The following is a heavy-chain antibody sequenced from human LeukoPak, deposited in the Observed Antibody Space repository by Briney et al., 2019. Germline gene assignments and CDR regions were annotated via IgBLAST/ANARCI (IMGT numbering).Heavy chain of an antibody. J-gene: IGHJ3*02. CDR1: GYTFTSYG. CDR2: ISAYNGNT. V-gene: IGHV1-18*01. CDR3: ARVVITIFGVVPRGAFDI. D-gene: IGHD3-3*01. Sequence: ASVKVSCKASGYTFTSYGISWVRQAPGQGLEWMGWISAYNGNTNYAQKLQGRVTMTTDTSTSTAYMELRSLRSEDTAVYYCARVVITIFGVVPRGAFDIWGQGTMVTVSS.